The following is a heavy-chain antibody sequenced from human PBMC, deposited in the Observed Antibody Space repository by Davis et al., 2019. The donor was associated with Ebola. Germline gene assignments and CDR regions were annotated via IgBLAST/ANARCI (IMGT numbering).Heavy chain of an antibody. CDR1: GDSVSGGSGA. D-gene: IGHD6-19*01. Sequence: PSETLSLTCAISGDSVSGGSGAWNWIRQSPSRGLEWPGRTYYNSKWYNDYAASVKSRIIVNPDTSKNQFSLLMNSVTPEDTAIYYCARGWFRSGMDVWGQGTTITVSS. CDR3: ARGWFRSGMDV. J-gene: IGHJ6*02. CDR2: TYYNSKWYN. V-gene: IGHV6-1*01.